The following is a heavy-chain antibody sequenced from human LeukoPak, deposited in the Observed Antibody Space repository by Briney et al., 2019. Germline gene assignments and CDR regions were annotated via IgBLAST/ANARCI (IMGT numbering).Heavy chain of an antibody. J-gene: IGHJ5*02. Sequence: ASVKVSCKASGYTFTGYYMHWVRQAPGQGLEWMGRINPNSGGTNYAQKFQGRVTMTRDTSISTAYMELSRLGSDDTAVYYCARMRGGDPQYYYDSSGYGPWGQGTLVTVSS. CDR2: INPNSGGT. CDR1: GYTFTGYY. CDR3: ARMRGGDPQYYYDSSGYGP. D-gene: IGHD3-22*01. V-gene: IGHV1-2*06.